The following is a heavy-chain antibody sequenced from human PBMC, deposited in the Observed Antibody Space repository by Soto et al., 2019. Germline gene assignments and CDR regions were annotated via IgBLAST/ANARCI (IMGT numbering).Heavy chain of an antibody. CDR1: GFTFSSYW. CDR2: IKQDGSEK. Sequence: SLRLSCAASGFTFSSYWMSWVRQAPGKGLEWVANIKQDGSEKYYVDSVKGRFTISRDNAKNSLYLQMNSLRAEDTAVYYCACRVSSGWPYYFDYWGQGTLVTVSS. D-gene: IGHD6-19*01. V-gene: IGHV3-7*01. J-gene: IGHJ4*02. CDR3: ACRVSSGWPYYFDY.